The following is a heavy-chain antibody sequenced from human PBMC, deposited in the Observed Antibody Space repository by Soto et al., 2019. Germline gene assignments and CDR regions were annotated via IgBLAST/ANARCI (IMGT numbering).Heavy chain of an antibody. CDR1: GFTFSSYG. Sequence: QVQLVEAGGGVVQPGRSLRLSCAASGFTFSSYGMHWVRQAPGKGLEWVAVIWYDGSNKYYADSVKGRFTISRDNSKNTLYLQMNSLRAEDTAVYYCARGEGDSVVVPAAIPWYYYYGMDVWGQGTTVTVSS. CDR2: IWYDGSNK. V-gene: IGHV3-33*01. CDR3: ARGEGDSVVVPAAIPWYYYYGMDV. J-gene: IGHJ6*02. D-gene: IGHD2-2*01.